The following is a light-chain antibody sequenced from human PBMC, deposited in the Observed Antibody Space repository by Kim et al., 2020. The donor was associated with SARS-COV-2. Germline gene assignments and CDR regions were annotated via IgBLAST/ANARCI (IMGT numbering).Light chain of an antibody. CDR1: NIGSKS. Sequence: PGKTATITCGGNNIGSKSVHWYQQNPGQAPVLVIYYDSDRPSGIPERFSGSNSGNTATLTISRVEAGDEADYYCQVWDSSSDHLVFGGGTQLTVL. V-gene: IGLV3-21*04. CDR2: YDS. J-gene: IGLJ2*01. CDR3: QVWDSSSDHLV.